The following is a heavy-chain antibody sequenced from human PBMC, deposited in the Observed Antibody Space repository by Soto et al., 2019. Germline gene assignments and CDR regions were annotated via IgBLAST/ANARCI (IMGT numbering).Heavy chain of an antibody. CDR3: AISTRWGYYGMDV. Sequence: EVQLLESGGGLIQPGGSLRLSCAASIFTIDSYAMSWVRQAPGKGLEWVSSISGSGSSTYYADSVKGRVTISKDNSGNRLFLQMNSLRVGSTAVYYCAISTRWGYYGMDVWGQGTRVTVSS. J-gene: IGHJ6*02. D-gene: IGHD2-2*01. V-gene: IGHV3-23*01. CDR1: IFTIDSYA. CDR2: ISGSGSST.